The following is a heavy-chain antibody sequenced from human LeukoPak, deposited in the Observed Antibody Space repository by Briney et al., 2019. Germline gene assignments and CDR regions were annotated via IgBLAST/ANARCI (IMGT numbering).Heavy chain of an antibody. D-gene: IGHD2/OR15-2a*01. CDR2: INPSGGST. J-gene: IGHJ6*03. V-gene: IGHV1-46*01. CDR3: ARASMAWDYYYYYYMDV. CDR1: GYTFTSYY. Sequence: ASVKVSCKASGYTFTSYYMHWVRQAPGQGLEWMGIINPSGGSTSYAQKFQGRVTMTRDTSTSTVYMELSSLRSEDTAVYYCARASMAWDYYYYYYMDVWGKGTTVTVSS.